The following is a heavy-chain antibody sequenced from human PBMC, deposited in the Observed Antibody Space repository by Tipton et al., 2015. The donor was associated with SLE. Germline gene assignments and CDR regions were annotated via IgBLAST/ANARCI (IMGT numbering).Heavy chain of an antibody. D-gene: IGHD2-15*01. CDR3: GCYFYYYAMDV. Sequence: QSGAEVKKPGASVEVSCKASGYTFTDYYIHWVRQAPGQGLEWMGWINPNSGGTNFAQKFQGRVTMTRDTSISTAYMELSRLRSDDTAVYYCGCYFYYYAMDVWGQGTTVTVSS. V-gene: IGHV1-2*02. CDR2: INPNSGGT. CDR1: GYTFTDYY. J-gene: IGHJ6*02.